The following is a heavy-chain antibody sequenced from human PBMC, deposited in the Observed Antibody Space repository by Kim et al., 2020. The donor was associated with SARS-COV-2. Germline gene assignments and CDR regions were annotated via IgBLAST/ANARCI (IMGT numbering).Heavy chain of an antibody. V-gene: IGHV1-2*06. D-gene: IGHD1-20*01. Sequence: ASVKVSCKASGYTFTGYYMHWVRQAPGQGLEWMGRINPNSGGPNYAQKFQGRVTMTRDTSISTAYMELSRLRSDDTAVYYCARVETQARYNWNYCDYWGQGTLVTVSS. CDR2: INPNSGGP. CDR3: ARVETQARYNWNYCDY. J-gene: IGHJ4*02. CDR1: GYTFTGYY.